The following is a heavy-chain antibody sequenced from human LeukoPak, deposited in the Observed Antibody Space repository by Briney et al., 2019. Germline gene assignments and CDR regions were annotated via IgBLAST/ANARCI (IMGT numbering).Heavy chain of an antibody. CDR1: GGTFSSYA. J-gene: IGHJ6*03. CDR3: AKAEDGYNYDMDV. Sequence: SVKVSCKASGGTFSSYAISWVRQAPGQGLEWMGGIIPIFGTANYAQKFQGRVTITTDESTSTAYMELSSLRSEDTAVYYCAKAEDGYNYDMDVWGKGTTVTVSS. V-gene: IGHV1-69*05. D-gene: IGHD5-24*01. CDR2: IIPIFGTA.